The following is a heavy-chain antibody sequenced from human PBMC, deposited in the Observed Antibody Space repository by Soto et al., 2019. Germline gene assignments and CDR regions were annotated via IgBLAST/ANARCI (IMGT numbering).Heavy chain of an antibody. CDR3: ARDRPVQYCSSTSCRIYYYYGMDV. V-gene: IGHV3-7*05. CDR1: GFTFSSYW. CDR2: IKQDGSEK. J-gene: IGHJ6*02. D-gene: IGHD2-2*01. Sequence: PGGSLRLSCAASGFTFSSYWMSLVRQAPGKGLEWVANIKQDGSEKYYVDSVKGRFTISRDNAKNSLYLQMNSLRAEDTAVYYCARDRPVQYCSSTSCRIYYYYGMDVWGQGTTVTVSS.